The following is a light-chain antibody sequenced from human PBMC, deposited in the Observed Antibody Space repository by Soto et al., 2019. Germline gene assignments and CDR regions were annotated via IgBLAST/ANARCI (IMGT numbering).Light chain of an antibody. Sequence: DIQMTQSPSTLSASVGDRVTITYRASQSLRNWLAWYQQKPGKAPKLLIYKASSLESGVPSRFSGSGSGAEFTLTINGLQPDDFATYYCQQYDTHSWTFGQGTKVEIK. J-gene: IGKJ1*01. CDR3: QQYDTHSWT. CDR2: KAS. V-gene: IGKV1-5*03. CDR1: QSLRNW.